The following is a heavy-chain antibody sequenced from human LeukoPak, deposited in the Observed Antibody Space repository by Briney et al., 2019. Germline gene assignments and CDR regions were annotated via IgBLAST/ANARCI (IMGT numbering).Heavy chain of an antibody. V-gene: IGHV4-31*03. CDR2: IYYSGST. J-gene: IGHJ4*02. CDR1: GGSISSGGYY. CDR3: AREGGSYSNYFDY. Sequence: PSETLSLTCTVSGGSISSGGYYWSWIRQHPGKGLEWIGYIYYSGSTYYNPSLKSRVTISVDTSKNQFSLKLSSVTAADTAVYYCAREGGSYSNYFDYWGQGTLVTVSS. D-gene: IGHD1-26*01.